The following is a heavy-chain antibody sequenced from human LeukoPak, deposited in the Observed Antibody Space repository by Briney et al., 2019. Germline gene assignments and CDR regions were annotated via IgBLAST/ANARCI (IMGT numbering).Heavy chain of an antibody. CDR2: VRYSGST. D-gene: IGHD2-21*01. V-gene: IGHV4-39*01. CDR3: ARQALWFFDH. J-gene: IGHJ4*02. Sequence: SETLSLTCTVSGDSISSGDYYWGWIRQPPGKGLEWIGNVRYSGSTYYSPSLKSRVTISLDTSKNQFSLKLTSMTAADTAVYYCARQALWFFDHWGQGTLVTVSS. CDR1: GDSISSGDYY.